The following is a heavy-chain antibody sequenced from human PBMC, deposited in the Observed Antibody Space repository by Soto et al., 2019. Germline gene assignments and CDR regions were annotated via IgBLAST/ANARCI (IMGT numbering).Heavy chain of an antibody. D-gene: IGHD3-10*01. J-gene: IGHJ6*02. CDR1: GGTFSNYT. CDR2: IVPILGVA. Sequence: GASVKVSCKASGGTFSNYTFNWVRQAPGQGLEWMGRIVPILGVANYAQKFQGRVTMTADKSTSTAYMELSSLRSEDTAVYYCATMVRRNILRGMDVWGQGTTVTVSS. V-gene: IGHV1-69*02. CDR3: ATMVRRNILRGMDV.